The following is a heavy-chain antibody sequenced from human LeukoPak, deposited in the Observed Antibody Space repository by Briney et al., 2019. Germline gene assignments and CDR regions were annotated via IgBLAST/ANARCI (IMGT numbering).Heavy chain of an antibody. Sequence: GGALRLSCAASVFTFSNAWMSWVRQAPGKGLEWVGRIKSKTDGGTTDYAAPVKGRFTISRDDSKNKLYLQMNSLKTEDTAVYYCTTGYYGSGNNDYWGQGTLVTVSS. V-gene: IGHV3-15*01. D-gene: IGHD3-10*01. J-gene: IGHJ4*02. CDR1: VFTFSNAW. CDR3: TTGYYGSGNNDY. CDR2: IKSKTDGGTT.